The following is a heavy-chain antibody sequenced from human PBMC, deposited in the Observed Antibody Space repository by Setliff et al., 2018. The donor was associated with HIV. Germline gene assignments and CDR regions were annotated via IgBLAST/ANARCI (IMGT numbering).Heavy chain of an antibody. CDR3: ARDLTSNSNCFEP. CDR2: VYYTGKT. V-gene: IGHV4-31*03. J-gene: IGHJ5*02. Sequence: KTSETLSLTCSVSGGSLISGGYYWSWIRQHPGKGLEWIGYVYYTGKTYYNPPLESRISMSVDTSKNQFSLKLTSVTAADTAIYYCARDLTSNSNCFEPWGQGTQVTVSS. CDR1: GGSLISGGYY. D-gene: IGHD4-4*01.